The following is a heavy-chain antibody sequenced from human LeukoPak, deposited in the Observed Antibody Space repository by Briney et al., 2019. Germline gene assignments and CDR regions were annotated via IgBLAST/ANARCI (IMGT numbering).Heavy chain of an antibody. J-gene: IGHJ3*02. D-gene: IGHD6-19*01. CDR2: IIPNSGGT. V-gene: IGHV1-2*02. CDR3: ARERGTLAVAGDAVDI. CDR1: GYTFTGYY. Sequence: ASVKVSCKASGYTFTGYYMHWVRQAPGQGLEWMGWIIPNSGGTNYAQKFQGRVTMTRDTSINTAYMEVRRLTSDDTAVYYCARERGTLAVAGDAVDIWGQGTMVTVSS.